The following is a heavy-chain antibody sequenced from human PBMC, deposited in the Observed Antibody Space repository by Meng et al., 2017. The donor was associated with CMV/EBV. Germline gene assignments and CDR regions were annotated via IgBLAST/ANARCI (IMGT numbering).Heavy chain of an antibody. CDR1: GFSLSTSGVG. CDR3: AHSPSLQLVRHWFDP. CDR2: IYWDDDK. D-gene: IGHD6-6*01. J-gene: IGHJ5*02. V-gene: IGHV2-5*02. Sequence: QPTLKESGPTRVKPTQTLTLTCPFSGFSLSTSGVGVGWIRQPPGKALEWLALIYWDDDKRYSPSLKSRLTITKDTSKNQVVLTMTNMDPVDTATYYCAHSPSLQLVRHWFDPWGQGTLVTVSS.